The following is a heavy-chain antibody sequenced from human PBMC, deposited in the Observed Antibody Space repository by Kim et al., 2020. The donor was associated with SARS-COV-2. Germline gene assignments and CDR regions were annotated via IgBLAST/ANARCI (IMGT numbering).Heavy chain of an antibody. CDR2: INHSGST. CDR1: GGSFSGYY. V-gene: IGHV4-34*01. Sequence: SETLSLTCAVYGGSFSGYYWSWIRQPPGKGLEWIGEINHSGSTNYNPSLKSRVTISVDTSKNQFSLKLSSVTAADTAVYYCARGRAGCFDYWGQGTLVTV. J-gene: IGHJ4*02. CDR3: ARGRAGCFDY.